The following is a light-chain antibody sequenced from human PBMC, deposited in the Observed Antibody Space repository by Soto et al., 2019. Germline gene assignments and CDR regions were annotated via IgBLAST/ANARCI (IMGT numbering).Light chain of an antibody. J-gene: IGLJ2*01. CDR3: SSYAGSSARVV. V-gene: IGLV2-23*01. CDR2: EGT. Sequence: QSVLTQPASVSGXPGQSITISCTRSSTDFENYNLVSWYQHCPDKAPKLIIYEGTKRPSEISDRFSGSESDTTASLIISGLQPEDEADYYCSSYAGSSARVVFGGGTKLTVL. CDR1: STDFENYNL.